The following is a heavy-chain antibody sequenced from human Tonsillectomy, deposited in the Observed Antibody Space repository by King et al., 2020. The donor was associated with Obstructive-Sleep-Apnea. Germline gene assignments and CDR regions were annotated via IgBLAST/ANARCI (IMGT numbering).Heavy chain of an antibody. J-gene: IGHJ4*02. CDR3: ARGSSRSFDI. V-gene: IGHV1-8*01. CDR2: MNTNSGNS. Sequence: VQLVESGAEVKKPGASVKVSCKASGYTFISADINWVRQATGRGLEGMGWMNTNSGNSCYVRKFQGRVTMTRDPSISTAYLELRTLRSEDTAVYYCARGSSRSFDIWGQGTLVTVSS. D-gene: IGHD2-2*01. CDR1: GYTFISAD.